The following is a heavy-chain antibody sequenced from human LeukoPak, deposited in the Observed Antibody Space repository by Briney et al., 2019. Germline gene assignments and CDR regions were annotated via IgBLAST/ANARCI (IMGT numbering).Heavy chain of an antibody. D-gene: IGHD1-1*01. CDR2: IAYDGTIK. V-gene: IGHV3-30*18. Sequence: GGSLRLSCAASRFTFSNSGMHWVRQAPGKGLEWVAVIAYDGTIKYYADSVKGRLTISRDNSKNTLYLQMNSLRAEDTAVYYCAKDATWNHFDIWGQGTLVTVSP. J-gene: IGHJ3*02. CDR1: RFTFSNSG. CDR3: AKDATWNHFDI.